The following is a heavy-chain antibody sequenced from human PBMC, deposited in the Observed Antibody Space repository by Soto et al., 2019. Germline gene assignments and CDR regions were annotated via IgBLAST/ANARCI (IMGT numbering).Heavy chain of an antibody. V-gene: IGHV4-61*01. CDR3: ARHGSGTNSNFDN. J-gene: IGHJ4*02. CDR1: GCSVSSGSYY. CDR2: IFYRST. D-gene: IGHD1-26*01. Sequence: PSETLSLTCTVSGCSVSSGSYYWSWIRHPPGKGLEWIGYIFYRSTNYNPSLKSRVTISLDTSENQFSLKLSSVTAADTAVYYCARHGSGTNSNFDNWGKENLLTVYS.